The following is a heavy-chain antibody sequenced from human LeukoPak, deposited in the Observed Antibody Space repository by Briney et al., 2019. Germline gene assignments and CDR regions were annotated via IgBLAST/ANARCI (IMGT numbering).Heavy chain of an antibody. CDR1: DGSISSYY. D-gene: IGHD6-6*01. CDR3: ARPYSTSAYYYMDV. Sequence: SETLSLTCTVSDGSISSYYWSWIRQPPGKGLEWIGYIYYSGTTNYNPSLRSRVTISVDTSKNQFSLKLSSATAADTAVYYCARPYSTSAYYYMDVWGKGTTVTVSS. J-gene: IGHJ6*03. V-gene: IGHV4-59*01. CDR2: IYYSGTT.